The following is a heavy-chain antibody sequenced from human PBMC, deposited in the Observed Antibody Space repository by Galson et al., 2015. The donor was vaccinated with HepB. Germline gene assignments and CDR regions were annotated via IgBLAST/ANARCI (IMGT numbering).Heavy chain of an antibody. CDR1: GYTFTSYY. CDR2: INPSGGST. J-gene: IGHJ4*02. V-gene: IGHV1-46*03. Sequence: SVKVSCKASGYTFTSYYMHWVRQAPGQGLEWMGIINPSGGSTSYAQKFQGRATMTRDTSTSTVYMELSSLRSEDTAVYYCAREKLLWFGELAYYFDYWGQGTLVTVSS. CDR3: AREKLLWFGELAYYFDY. D-gene: IGHD3-10*01.